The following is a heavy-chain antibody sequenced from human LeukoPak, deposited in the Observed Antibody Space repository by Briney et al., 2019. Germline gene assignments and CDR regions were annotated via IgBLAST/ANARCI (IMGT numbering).Heavy chain of an antibody. V-gene: IGHV3-53*01. CDR2: IYSGGST. CDR3: ARGGGGGTGDAFDI. J-gene: IGHJ3*02. D-gene: IGHD1-14*01. Sequence: PGGSLRLSCAASGFTVSSNYMSWVRQAPGKGLEWVSVIYSGGSTYYADSVKGRFTISRDNSKNTLYLQMNSLRAEDTAVYYCARGGGGGTGDAFDIWGQGTMVTVSS. CDR1: GFTVSSNY.